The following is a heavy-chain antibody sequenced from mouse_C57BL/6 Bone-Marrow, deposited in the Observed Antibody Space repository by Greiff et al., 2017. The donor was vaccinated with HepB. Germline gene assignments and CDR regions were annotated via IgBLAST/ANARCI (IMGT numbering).Heavy chain of an antibody. J-gene: IGHJ2*01. CDR3: ARDLYNDVYYFDI. V-gene: IGHV5-4*01. Sequence: EVQLVESGGGLVKPGGSLKLSCEASGFTFSSYDMYWVRQTQEKRLEWVATISAGGSYTYYQDKVKGTFTMTRDTSTNNPYLQMRHLKSEDTAMYYCARDLYNDVYYFDICGQGTTLSVSS. CDR1: GFTFSSYD. D-gene: IGHD2-3*01. CDR2: ISAGGSYT.